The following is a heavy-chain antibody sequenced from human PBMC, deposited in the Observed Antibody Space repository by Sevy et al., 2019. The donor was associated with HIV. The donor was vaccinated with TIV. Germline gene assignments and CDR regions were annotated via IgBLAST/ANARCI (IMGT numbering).Heavy chain of an antibody. J-gene: IGHJ4*02. CDR1: GFTFSSYS. CDR3: ARDSRGSGTEFDY. D-gene: IGHD3-10*01. Sequence: GGSLRLSCAASGFTFSSYSMNWVRQAPGKGLEWVSYISTSSSATDYADSVKGRFTISRDDAKNSLYLQMNSLRDEDTAVYYCARDSRGSGTEFDYWGQGTLVTVSS. CDR2: ISTSSSAT. V-gene: IGHV3-48*02.